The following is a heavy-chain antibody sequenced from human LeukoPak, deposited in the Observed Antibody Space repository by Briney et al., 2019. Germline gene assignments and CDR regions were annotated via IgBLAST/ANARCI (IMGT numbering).Heavy chain of an antibody. V-gene: IGHV3-21*01. CDR1: GFTFDAYT. J-gene: IGHJ4*02. D-gene: IGHD6-13*01. CDR3: ARVGSASSWYIDY. CDR2: ISFSSNYI. Sequence: GGSLRLSCAASGFTFDAYTMGWVRQAPGKGLEWVSSISFSSNYIYYADLLKGRFTTSRDNAKNSLYLQMNSLRAEDTAVYYCARVGSASSWYIDYWGQGTLVSVSS.